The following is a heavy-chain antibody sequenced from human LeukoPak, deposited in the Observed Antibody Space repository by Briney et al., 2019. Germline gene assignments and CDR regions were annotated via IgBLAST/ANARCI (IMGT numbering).Heavy chain of an antibody. CDR3: ARDGNSGSYFGAY. D-gene: IGHD1-26*01. Sequence: SETLSLTCTVSGGSISTYYWSWIRQPPGKGLEWIGYIYYSGSTNYNPSLKSRVTISVDTSKNQFSLKLSSVTAADTAVYYCARDGNSGSYFGAYWGQGTLVTVSS. J-gene: IGHJ4*02. V-gene: IGHV4-59*01. CDR1: GGSISTYY. CDR2: IYYSGST.